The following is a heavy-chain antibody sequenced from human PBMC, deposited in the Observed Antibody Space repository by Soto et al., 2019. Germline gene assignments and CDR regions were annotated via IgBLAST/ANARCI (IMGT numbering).Heavy chain of an antibody. CDR3: ARDFGDSIAARDACDI. J-gene: IGHJ3*02. CDR2: INPNSGGT. Sequence: ASVKVSCKASGYTFTGYYMHWVRQAPGQGLEWMGWINPNSGGTNYAQKFQGRVTMTRDTSISTAYMELSRLRSDDTAVYYCARDFGDSIAARDACDIWGQGTMVTVS. CDR1: GYTFTGYY. D-gene: IGHD6-6*01. V-gene: IGHV1-2*02.